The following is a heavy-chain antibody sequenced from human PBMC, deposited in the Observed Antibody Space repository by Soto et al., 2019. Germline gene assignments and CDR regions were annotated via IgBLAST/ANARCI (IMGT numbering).Heavy chain of an antibody. V-gene: IGHV1-18*01. Sequence: GASVKVSCKASGYTFTSYGISWVRQAPGQGLEWMGWISAYNGNTNYAQKLQGRVTMTTDTSTSTAYMELRSLRSDDTAVYYCARVLNTYYYDSSGSNPLDYWGQGTLVTVSS. D-gene: IGHD3-22*01. CDR3: ARVLNTYYYDSSGSNPLDY. J-gene: IGHJ4*02. CDR2: ISAYNGNT. CDR1: GYTFTSYG.